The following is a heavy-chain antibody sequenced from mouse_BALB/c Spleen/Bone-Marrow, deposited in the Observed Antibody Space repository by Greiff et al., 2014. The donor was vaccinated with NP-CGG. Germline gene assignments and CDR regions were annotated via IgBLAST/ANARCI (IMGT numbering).Heavy chain of an antibody. CDR3: TIYDY. J-gene: IGHJ2*01. Sequence: VQLQQSGPELVKPGASVKIFCKASGYTFTDYNIHWVKQSHGRSLEWIGYIYPYNGVTGYNQKFKNKATLTADISSTTAYMELRSLTSEDSAVYFCTIYDYWGLGTTLTFSS. CDR1: GYTFTDYN. CDR2: IYPYNGVT. V-gene: IGHV1S29*02. D-gene: IGHD1-1*02.